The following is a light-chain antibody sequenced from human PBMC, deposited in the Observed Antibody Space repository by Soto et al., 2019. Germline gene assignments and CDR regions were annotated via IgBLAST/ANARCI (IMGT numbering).Light chain of an antibody. Sequence: QSVLTQPPSASGTPGRRVTISCSGGISNIATNYVHWFQQLPGTAPKVLSNRDNQRPSGVPDRFSGSKSGTSASLAISGLRSEDEAEYYCAAWDDTVRSYVFGTGTKLTVL. V-gene: IGLV1-47*01. CDR3: AAWDDTVRSYV. CDR1: ISNIATNY. J-gene: IGLJ1*01. CDR2: RDN.